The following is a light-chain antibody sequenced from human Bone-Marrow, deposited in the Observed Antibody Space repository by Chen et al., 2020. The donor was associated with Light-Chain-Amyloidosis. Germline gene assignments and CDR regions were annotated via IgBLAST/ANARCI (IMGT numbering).Light chain of an antibody. J-gene: IGLJ3*02. CDR3: QVWDRSSDRPV. CDR1: NIGSTS. V-gene: IGLV3-21*02. CDR2: ADS. Sequence: SYVLTQPSSVSVAPGQTATIACGGNNIGSTSVHWYQQTPGPAPLLVVYADSYRPSGIPERLSGCNAGNTATLTISRVEAGDEADYYCQVWDRSSDRPVFGGGTKLTVL.